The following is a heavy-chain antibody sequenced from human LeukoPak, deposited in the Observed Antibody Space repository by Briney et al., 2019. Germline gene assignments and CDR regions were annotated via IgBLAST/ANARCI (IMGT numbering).Heavy chain of an antibody. J-gene: IGHJ4*02. V-gene: IGHV3-20*04. CDR1: RFTFDDYA. CDR2: INWNGDST. CDR3: VKVYPTVTTSSVLGS. Sequence: GGSLRLSCAASRFTFDDYAMSWVRQAPGKGLEWVSGINWNGDSTGYADSVKGRFTVSRDNSKNTVFLQINSLRTDDSAVYWCVKVYPTVTTSSVLGSWGQGTLVTVSS. D-gene: IGHD4-17*01.